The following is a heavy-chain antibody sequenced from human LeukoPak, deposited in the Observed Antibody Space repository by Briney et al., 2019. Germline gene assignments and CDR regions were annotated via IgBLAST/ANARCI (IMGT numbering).Heavy chain of an antibody. CDR3: ARRRAVNGLSNYSSSWYGRAESNSPSYYFEY. D-gene: IGHD6-13*01. V-gene: IGHV4-34*01. CDR1: GGSFSGYY. CDR2: INHSGST. J-gene: IGHJ4*02. Sequence: SETLSLTCAVYGGSFSGYYWSWIRQPPGKGLEWIGEINHSGSTNYNPSLKSRVTISVDTSKNQFSLKLSSVTAADTAVYYCARRRAVNGLSNYSSSWYGRAESNSPSYYFEYWGQGTLVTVSS.